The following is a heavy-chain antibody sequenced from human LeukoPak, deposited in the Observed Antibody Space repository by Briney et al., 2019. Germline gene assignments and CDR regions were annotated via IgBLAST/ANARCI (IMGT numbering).Heavy chain of an antibody. J-gene: IGHJ6*03. Sequence: GASVKVSCKASGYTFSDYGISWVRQAPGQGLEWMGWISAYNGNTNYAQHLQGRVTLTTDTSTTTAYMELRGLRSDDTAVYYCARDFPPNYGSDFYYYYMDVWGKGTTVTVSS. CDR1: GYTFSDYG. V-gene: IGHV1-18*01. CDR3: ARDFPPNYGSDFYYYYMDV. D-gene: IGHD3-10*01. CDR2: ISAYNGNT.